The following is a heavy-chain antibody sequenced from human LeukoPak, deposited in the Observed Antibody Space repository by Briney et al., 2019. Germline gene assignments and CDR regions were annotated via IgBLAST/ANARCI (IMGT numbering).Heavy chain of an antibody. D-gene: IGHD3-3*01. CDR2: ISGSGGST. CDR3: AKEALTYYDFWSGYQFDY. Sequence: GGSLRLSCAASGFTFSSYAMSWVRQAPGKGLEWVSAISGSGGSTYYADSVKGRFTISRDNSKNTLYQQMNSLRAEDTAVYYCAKEALTYYDFWSGYQFDYWGQGTLVTVSS. CDR1: GFTFSSYA. J-gene: IGHJ4*02. V-gene: IGHV3-23*01.